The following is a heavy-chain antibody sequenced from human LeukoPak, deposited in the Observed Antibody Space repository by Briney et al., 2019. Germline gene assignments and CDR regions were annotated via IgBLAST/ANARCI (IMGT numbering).Heavy chain of an antibody. CDR2: ISAYNGNT. V-gene: IGHV1-18*01. D-gene: IGHD3-22*01. CDR3: ARAFYFYDSSGYRLPEDY. CDR1: GYTFTSYD. J-gene: IGHJ4*02. Sequence: ASVKVSCKASGYTFTSYDISWVRQAPGQGLEWMGWISAYNGNTNYAQKLQGRVTMTTDTSTSTVYMELRSLRSDDTAVYYCARAFYFYDSSGYRLPEDYWGQGTLVTVSS.